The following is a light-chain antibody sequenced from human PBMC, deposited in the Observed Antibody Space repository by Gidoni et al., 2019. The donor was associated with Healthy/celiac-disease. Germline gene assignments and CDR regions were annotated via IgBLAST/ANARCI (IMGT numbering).Light chain of an antibody. V-gene: IGLV4-60*02. Sequence: QPVLTQSSSASASLGSSVKLTCTLSSGHSSYIIAWHQQQPGKAPRYLMKLEGSGSYNKGSGVPDRFSGSSSGADRYLTISNLQFEDEADYYCETWDSNCVVFGGGTKLTVL. CDR3: ETWDSNCVV. CDR1: SGHSSYI. J-gene: IGLJ2*01. CDR2: LEGSGSY.